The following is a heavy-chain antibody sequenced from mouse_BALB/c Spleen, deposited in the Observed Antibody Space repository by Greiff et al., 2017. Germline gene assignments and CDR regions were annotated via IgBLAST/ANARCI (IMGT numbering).Heavy chain of an antibody. CDR1: GFSLTSYG. CDR3: ARNWGSLCFDY. J-gene: IGHJ2*01. Sequence: QVQLQQSGPGLVQPSQSLSITCTVSGFSLTSYGVHWVRQSPGKGLEWLGVIWSGGSTDYNAAFISRLSISKDNSKSQVFFKMNSLQANDTAIYYCARNWGSLCFDYWGQGTTLTVSS. D-gene: IGHD6-1*01. V-gene: IGHV2-2*02. CDR2: IWSGGST.